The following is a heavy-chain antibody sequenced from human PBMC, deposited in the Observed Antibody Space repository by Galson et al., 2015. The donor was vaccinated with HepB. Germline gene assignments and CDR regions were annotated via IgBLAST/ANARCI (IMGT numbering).Heavy chain of an antibody. D-gene: IGHD3-22*01. CDR2: ISGSGGIT. Sequence: SLRLSCAASGFTFSSYAMSWVRQAPGKGLEWVSAISGSGGITYYADSVKGRFTISRDNSKNTLYLQMNSLRAEDTAVYYCAKDPESDYDSNGYSYFDYWGQGTLVTVSS. CDR1: GFTFSSYA. J-gene: IGHJ4*02. CDR3: AKDPESDYDSNGYSYFDY. V-gene: IGHV3-23*01.